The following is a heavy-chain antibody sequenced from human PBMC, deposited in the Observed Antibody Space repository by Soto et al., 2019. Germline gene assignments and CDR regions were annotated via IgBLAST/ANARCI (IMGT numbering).Heavy chain of an antibody. V-gene: IGHV4-34*01. CDR2: VHRRGSL. J-gene: IGHJ5*02. D-gene: IGHD4-4*01. Sequence: SWETLSLTCAVCGGAFSGFDWSWIRQSPGKGLEWIGEVHRRGSLNYNPSLKSRVTISQDMSKRQLSLRLTSVTAADTGVYFCARYGRDDYCKNNSFDPSSPGTLVTVS. CDR1: GGAFSGFD. CDR3: ARYGRDDYCKNNSFDP.